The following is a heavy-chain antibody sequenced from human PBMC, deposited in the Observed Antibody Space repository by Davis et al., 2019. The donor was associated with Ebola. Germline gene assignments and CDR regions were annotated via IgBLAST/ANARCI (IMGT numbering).Heavy chain of an antibody. CDR1: GGSISSSNW. CDR3: ARHLAGFYYYDSSGYNLRGYYFDY. D-gene: IGHD3-22*01. V-gene: IGHV4-4*02. Sequence: SETLSLTCAVSGGSISSSNWWTWVRQPPGKGLEWIGEIYHSGSTNYNPSLKSRVTISVDTSKNQFPLKLSSVTAADTAVYYCARHLAGFYYYDSSGYNLRGYYFDYWGQGTLVTVSS. CDR2: IYHSGST. J-gene: IGHJ4*02.